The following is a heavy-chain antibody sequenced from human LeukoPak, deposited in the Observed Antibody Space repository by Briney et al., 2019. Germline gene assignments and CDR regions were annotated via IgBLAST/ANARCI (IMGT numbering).Heavy chain of an antibody. D-gene: IGHD3-10*01. V-gene: IGHV3-48*04. CDR1: GVNFSSYS. J-gene: IGHJ4*02. CDR2: ISSTSSTI. CDR3: ARDGKEGFYNDPFDY. Sequence: GGSLRLSCAASGVNFSSYSMIWVRQAPGKRLEWVSYISSTSSTIYYADSVKGRFTISRDNANNSLYLQMNDLRAEDTAVYYFARDGKEGFYNDPFDYWGQGTLVTVSS.